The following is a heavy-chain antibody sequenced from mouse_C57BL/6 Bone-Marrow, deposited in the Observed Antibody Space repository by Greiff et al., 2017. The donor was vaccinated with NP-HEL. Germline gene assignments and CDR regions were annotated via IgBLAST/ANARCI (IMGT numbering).Heavy chain of an antibody. CDR2: INPNYGTT. Sequence: VQLKESGPELVKPGASVKISCKASGYSFTDYNMNWVKQSNGKSLEWIGVINPNYGTTSYNQQFKGKATLTVDQSSSTAYMQLNSLTSEDSAVYYCARGGRGNYVWFAYWGQGTLVTVSA. V-gene: IGHV1-39*01. CDR3: ARGGRGNYVWFAY. J-gene: IGHJ3*01. CDR1: GYSFTDYN. D-gene: IGHD2-1*01.